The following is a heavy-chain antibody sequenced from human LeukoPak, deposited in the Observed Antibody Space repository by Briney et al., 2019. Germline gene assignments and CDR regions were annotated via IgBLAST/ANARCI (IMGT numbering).Heavy chain of an antibody. V-gene: IGHV3-11*01. CDR2: ISSSGSTI. Sequence: GGSLRLSCAASGFAFSDYYMSWIRQAPGKGLEWVSYISSSGSTIYYADSVKGRFTISRDNSKNSLYLQMSSLRTEDTALYYCAKDPQPGIAVAGTFLTSWGQGTLVTVSS. D-gene: IGHD6-19*01. J-gene: IGHJ4*02. CDR3: AKDPQPGIAVAGTFLTS. CDR1: GFAFSDYY.